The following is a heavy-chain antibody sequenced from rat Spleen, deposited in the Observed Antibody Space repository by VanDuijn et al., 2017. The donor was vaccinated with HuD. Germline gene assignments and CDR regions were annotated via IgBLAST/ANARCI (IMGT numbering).Heavy chain of an antibody. CDR1: EFIFSDYN. V-gene: IGHV5-7*01. J-gene: IGHJ2*01. D-gene: IGHD2-3*01. Sequence: EVQLVESGGGLVQPGRSLKLSCTASEFIFSDYNMAWVRQAPKKGLEWVATISYDGSSTYYRDSVKGRFTISRDNAKSTLYLQMDSLRSEDTATYYCAREADIPFHYFDYWGRGVMVTVSS. CDR2: ISYDGSST. CDR3: AREADIPFHYFDY.